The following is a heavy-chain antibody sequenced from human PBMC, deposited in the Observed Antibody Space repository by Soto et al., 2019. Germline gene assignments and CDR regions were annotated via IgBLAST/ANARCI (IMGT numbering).Heavy chain of an antibody. CDR3: ARETGYTTTWTNWFDP. V-gene: IGHV3-21*01. Sequence: GGSLRLSCAASGFTFSSYTMNWVRQAPGKGLEWVSSISSSGDYTYYADSMKVRVTISRDNAKNSLYLRVTSLRAEDTAFYYCARETGYTTTWTNWFDPWGQGTLVTVSS. CDR2: ISSSGDYT. J-gene: IGHJ5*02. D-gene: IGHD6-13*01. CDR1: GFTFSSYT.